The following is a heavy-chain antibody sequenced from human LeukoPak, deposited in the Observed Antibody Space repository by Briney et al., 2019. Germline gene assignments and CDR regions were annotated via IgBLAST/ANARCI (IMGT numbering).Heavy chain of an antibody. CDR1: GLTVSSNY. Sequence: GGSLRLSCAASGLTVSSNYMNWVRQAPGKGLEWVSFIYSGGSTYYTDSVKGRFTISRDKSRNTLYLQMNSLRAEDTAVYYCARDGSSWYFDYWGQGTLVTVSS. J-gene: IGHJ4*02. D-gene: IGHD6-13*01. V-gene: IGHV3-66*01. CDR2: IYSGGST. CDR3: ARDGSSWYFDY.